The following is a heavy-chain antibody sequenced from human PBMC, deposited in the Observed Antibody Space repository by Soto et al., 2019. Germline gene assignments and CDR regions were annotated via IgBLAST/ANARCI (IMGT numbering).Heavy chain of an antibody. CDR2: ISAYNGNT. CDR1: GYTFTSYG. CDR3: ARGDSTDCSNGVCSFFYNHDMDV. V-gene: IGHV1-18*04. D-gene: IGHD2-8*01. J-gene: IGHJ6*02. Sequence: ASVKVSCKASGYTFTSYGISRVRQAPGQGLEWMGWISAYNGNTNYAQKLQGRVTMTTDTSTSTAYMELTRLTSDDTAIYYCARGDSTDCSNGVCSFFYNHDMDVWGQGTTVTVSS.